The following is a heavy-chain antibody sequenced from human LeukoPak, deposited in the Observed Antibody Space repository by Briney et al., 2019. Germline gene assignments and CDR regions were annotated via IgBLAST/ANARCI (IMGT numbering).Heavy chain of an antibody. CDR3: ARIRSAGWYFVGADF. J-gene: IGHJ4*02. V-gene: IGHV3-20*04. CDR1: GFKFVDFG. CDR2: INWNGVST. D-gene: IGHD6-19*01. Sequence: GGSLRLSCAASGFKFVDFGMSWVRQRPGKNLEWVSSINWNGVSTGYGDSVKDRFTISRDNDKNSLYVQMNTLRAEDTAVYFCARIRSAGWYFVGADFWGQGVLVTVSS.